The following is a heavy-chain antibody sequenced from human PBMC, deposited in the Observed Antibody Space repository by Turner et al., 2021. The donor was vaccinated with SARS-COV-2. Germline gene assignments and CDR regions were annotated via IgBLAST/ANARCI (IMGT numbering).Heavy chain of an antibody. D-gene: IGHD3-10*01. CDR1: GGTFSSYA. J-gene: IGHJ1*01. CDR3: ARAMVRGVNAFAEYFQH. Sequence: QVQLVRSGAAVKKPGSAVKVPFKPSGGTFSSYAISWVRQVPGQGLEWMGRIIPNLGIASNAQKFQGRVTIAADKSTSTAYMELSSLRSEDTAVYYCARAMVRGVNAFAEYFQHWGQGTLVTVSS. CDR2: IIPNLGIA. V-gene: IGHV1-69*04.